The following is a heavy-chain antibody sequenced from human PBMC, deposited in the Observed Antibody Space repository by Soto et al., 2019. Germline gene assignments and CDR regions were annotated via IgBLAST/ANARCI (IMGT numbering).Heavy chain of an antibody. CDR2: ISVNNGNT. CDR1: GYMFTSYG. D-gene: IGHD3-10*01. J-gene: IGHJ6*03. CDR3: ARVNGSGTNYCMDV. Sequence: QVQLVQSGAELKKPGASAKVSCKASGYMFTSYGISWVRQAPGQGLEWMAWISVNNGNTNYAQKFQGRVTMTTDTSTSTAHIELRSLRSDDTAVYYCARVNGSGTNYCMDVWGKGTTVIVSS. V-gene: IGHV1-18*01.